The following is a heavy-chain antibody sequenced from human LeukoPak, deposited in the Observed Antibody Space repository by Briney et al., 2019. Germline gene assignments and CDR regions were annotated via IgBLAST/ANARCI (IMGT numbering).Heavy chain of an antibody. J-gene: IGHJ4*02. CDR2: IDPYSGGT. D-gene: IGHD1-26*01. Sequence: GASVKVSCKASGYSFTGHFIYWVRQAPGQGLEWMGWIDPYSGGTNYAQNFQGRLTMTRDTSISTAYMELGSLRSDDTAVYYCARRHSGSYYFDYWGQGTLVTVSS. CDR1: GYSFTGHF. CDR3: ARRHSGSYYFDY. V-gene: IGHV1-2*02.